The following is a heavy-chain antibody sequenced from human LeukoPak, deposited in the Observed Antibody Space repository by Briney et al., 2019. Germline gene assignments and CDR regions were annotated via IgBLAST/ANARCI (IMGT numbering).Heavy chain of an antibody. J-gene: IGHJ3*02. CDR1: GFAFNSYT. V-gene: IGHV3-23*01. CDR3: AKDPYAFDI. CDR2: ISGSGGST. Sequence: PGGSLRLSCAASGFAFNSYTIKWVRQAPGKGLEWVSAISGSGGSTYYADSVKGRFTISRDNSKNTLYLQMNSLRAEDTAVYYCAKDPYAFDIWGQGTMVTVSS.